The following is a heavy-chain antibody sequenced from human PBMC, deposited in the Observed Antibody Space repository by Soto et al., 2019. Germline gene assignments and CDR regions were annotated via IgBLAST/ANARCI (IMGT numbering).Heavy chain of an antibody. CDR1: GFTFSSYS. J-gene: IGHJ4*02. D-gene: IGHD2-21*01. CDR2: MSFDGNSK. Sequence: QVQLVESGGGVVQPGRSLRLSCAASGFTFSSYSMHWVRQAPGKGLEWVAAMSFDGNSKYFADSVKGRFTISRDNSKNTRSLQLNSLGADDSAVYYCARGRSVIDHDDFEYWGQGTLVTVSS. V-gene: IGHV3-30-3*01. CDR3: ARGRSVIDHDDFEY.